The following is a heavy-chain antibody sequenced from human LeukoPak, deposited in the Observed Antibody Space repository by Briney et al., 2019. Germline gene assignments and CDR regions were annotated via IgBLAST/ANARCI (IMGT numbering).Heavy chain of an antibody. CDR1: DGPIRNSY. CDR3: ARIFDRDI. V-gene: IGHV4-4*07. Sequence: SETLSLTCTVSDGPIRNSYWSWVRHSAGTGMQWIGRIHGTLGSTNHNPSLKSRVVMSLDTSSNQFSLRLSAMSAADTATYYCARIFDRDIWGQGTLVTVSP. D-gene: IGHD3-3*01. J-gene: IGHJ3*02. CDR2: IHGTLGST.